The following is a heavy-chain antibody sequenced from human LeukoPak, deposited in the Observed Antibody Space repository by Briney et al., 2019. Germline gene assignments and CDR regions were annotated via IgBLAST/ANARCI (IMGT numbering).Heavy chain of an antibody. CDR2: IYYSGST. V-gene: IGHV4-39*01. CDR1: GGSISSSSYY. Sequence: TSETLSLTCTVSGGSISSSSYYWGWTRQPPGKGLEWIGSIYYSGSTYYNPSLKSRVTISVDTSKNQFSLKLSSVTAADTAVYYCARRGLIFGVVTPFDYWGQGTLVTVSS. D-gene: IGHD3-3*02. J-gene: IGHJ4*02. CDR3: ARRGLIFGVVTPFDY.